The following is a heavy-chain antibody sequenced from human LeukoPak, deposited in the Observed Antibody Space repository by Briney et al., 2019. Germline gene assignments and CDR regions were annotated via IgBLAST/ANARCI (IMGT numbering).Heavy chain of an antibody. Sequence: ASVKVSCKVSGYTLTEISMHWVRQAPGKGLEWMGGFDPEGGETIYAQKFQGRFTITEDTSTATAYMELSSMRSEDTAVYYCAVVVGATTAFDYWGQGTLVTVSS. CDR3: AVVVGATTAFDY. J-gene: IGHJ4*02. V-gene: IGHV1-24*01. CDR1: GYTLTEIS. D-gene: IGHD1-26*01. CDR2: FDPEGGET.